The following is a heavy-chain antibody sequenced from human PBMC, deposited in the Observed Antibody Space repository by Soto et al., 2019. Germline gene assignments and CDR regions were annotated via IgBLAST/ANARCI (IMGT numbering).Heavy chain of an antibody. CDR2: IGTAGDT. CDR3: ARSRSFGPLDS. J-gene: IGHJ4*02. Sequence: AGGSLRLSCAASGFSFGTYDMHWVRQATGKGLEWVSTIGTAGDTYFPDSVKGRFTISRENAENSLYLQMNSLRAGDTAVYYCARSRSFGPLDSWGQGTLVTVSS. CDR1: GFSFGTYD. V-gene: IGHV3-13*01. D-gene: IGHD3-16*01.